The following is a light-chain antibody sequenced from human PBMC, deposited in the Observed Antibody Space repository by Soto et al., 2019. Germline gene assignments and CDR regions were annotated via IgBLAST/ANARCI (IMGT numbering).Light chain of an antibody. CDR1: QSVSSK. CDR3: QQYGSWPPA. J-gene: IGKJ4*01. V-gene: IGKV3-15*01. Sequence: EMVMTQSPATLSLSPGETATLSCRASQSVSSKLVWYQQRRGQAPRLLIHSASTRATGIPARFSGSASGTEFTLTISSLQSEDFAVYYCQQYGSWPPAFGGGTNVEIK. CDR2: SAS.